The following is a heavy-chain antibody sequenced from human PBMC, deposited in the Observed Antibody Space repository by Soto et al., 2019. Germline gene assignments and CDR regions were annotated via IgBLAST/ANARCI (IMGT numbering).Heavy chain of an antibody. CDR3: ARPPVAYIRSRYTEFHY. CDR1: GLTFSSYA. J-gene: IGHJ4*02. V-gene: IGHV3-30-3*01. Sequence: GSPGIACAAPGLTFSSYAMHWVRQAPGKGLEWVAVISYDGSNKYYADSVKGRFTISRDNSKNTLYLQMNSLRAEDTAVYYCARPPVAYIRSRYTEFHYWCQGILGSVSS. CDR2: ISYDGSNK. D-gene: IGHD6-13*01.